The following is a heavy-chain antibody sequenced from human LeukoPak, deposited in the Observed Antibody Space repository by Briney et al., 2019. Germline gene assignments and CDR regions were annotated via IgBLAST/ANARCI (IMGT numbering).Heavy chain of an antibody. CDR2: ISGSGGST. Sequence: PGGSLRLSCTASGFTFSSYAMSWVRQAPGKGLEWVSAISGSGGSTYYADSVKGRFTISRDNSKNTLYLQMNSLRAEDTAVYYCAKSDWNYVGGSYYFDYWGQGTLVTVSS. D-gene: IGHD1-7*01. CDR3: AKSDWNYVGGSYYFDY. CDR1: GFTFSSYA. J-gene: IGHJ4*02. V-gene: IGHV3-23*01.